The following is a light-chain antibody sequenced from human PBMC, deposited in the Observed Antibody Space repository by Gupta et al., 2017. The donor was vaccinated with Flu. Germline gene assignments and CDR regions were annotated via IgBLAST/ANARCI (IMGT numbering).Light chain of an antibody. CDR1: NIGSKS. Sequence: YVLTQPPSVSVAPGQTARITCGGNNIGSKSVHWYQQKPGQAPVLVVYDASDRPSGIPERFSGSNSGNTATLTISRVEAGDEADYYCQVWDSSSDHHVFGTGTKVTVL. J-gene: IGLJ1*01. V-gene: IGLV3-21*02. CDR2: DAS. CDR3: QVWDSSSDHHV.